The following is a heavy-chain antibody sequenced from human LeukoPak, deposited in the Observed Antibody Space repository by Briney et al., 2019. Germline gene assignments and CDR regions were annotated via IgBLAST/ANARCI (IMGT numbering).Heavy chain of an antibody. CDR2: IYYGGST. CDR1: GDSISSSSYY. V-gene: IGHV4-39*07. Sequence: PSETLSLTCTVSGDSISSSSYYWGWIRQPPGKGLEWIGNIYYGGSTYYNRSLKSRVTISVDTSKNQFSLKLSSVTAADTAVYFCARVGGSGWFDYWGQGTLVTVSS. D-gene: IGHD6-19*01. CDR3: ARVGGSGWFDY. J-gene: IGHJ4*02.